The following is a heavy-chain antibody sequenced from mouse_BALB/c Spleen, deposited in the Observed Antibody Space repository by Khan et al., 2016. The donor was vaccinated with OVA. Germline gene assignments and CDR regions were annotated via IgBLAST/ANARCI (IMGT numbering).Heavy chain of an antibody. J-gene: IGHJ3*01. Sequence: QVQLQQSGAELVRPGVSVKISCKGSGYTFTDYAMHWVKQSPAKSLEWIGLISSYHGDANYNQKFKGKATKTVDKSSSTAYMELARLTSEDSAIYYCARGGDYDREFAYWGQGTLVTVSA. D-gene: IGHD2-4*01. CDR3: ARGGDYDREFAY. V-gene: IGHV1S137*01. CDR1: GYTFTDYA. CDR2: ISSYHGDA.